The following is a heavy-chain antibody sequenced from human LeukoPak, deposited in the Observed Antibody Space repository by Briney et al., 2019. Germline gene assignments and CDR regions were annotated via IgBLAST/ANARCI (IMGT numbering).Heavy chain of an antibody. Sequence: SQTLSLTCTVSGGSISRGGYYWSWIRQHPGKGLEWIGYIYYSGSTYYNPSRKSRVTISVDTSKNQFSLKLSSVTAADTAVYYCARVSLYCSGGSCYFGYFQHWGQGTLVTVSS. CDR2: IYYSGST. J-gene: IGHJ1*01. D-gene: IGHD2-15*01. CDR1: GGSISRGGYY. V-gene: IGHV4-31*03. CDR3: ARVSLYCSGGSCYFGYFQH.